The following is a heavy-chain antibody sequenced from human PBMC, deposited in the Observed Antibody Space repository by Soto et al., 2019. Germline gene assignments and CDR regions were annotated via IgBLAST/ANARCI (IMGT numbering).Heavy chain of an antibody. D-gene: IGHD6-13*01. CDR1: VYTFTSYG. CDR2: ISAYNGNT. V-gene: IGHV1-18*01. J-gene: IGHJ4*02. CDR3: ARDPPLRIAEAGTPGY. Sequence: QVQLVQSVAEVKKPGASVKFSCKASVYTFTSYGISWMRQAPGQGLEWMGWISAYNGNTNYAQKLQGRVTMTTDTPMSTAHMELRSLRSDETAVYYCARDPPLRIAEAGTPGYWGQGTLVTVSS.